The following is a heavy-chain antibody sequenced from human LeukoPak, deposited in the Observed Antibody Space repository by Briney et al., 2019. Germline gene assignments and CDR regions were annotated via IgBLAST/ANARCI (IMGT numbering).Heavy chain of an antibody. Sequence: KTSETLSLTCTVSGGSISAYYWSWIRQPPGKGLEWIGYIHYSGTTNYYPSLKSRVTIALDTSKNQFSLKLNSVTAADTAVYYCARFGTPSSRFFDQWGQGTLVTVSS. CDR3: ARFGTPSSRFFDQ. D-gene: IGHD3-16*01. V-gene: IGHV4-59*01. CDR1: GGSISAYY. CDR2: IHYSGTT. J-gene: IGHJ4*02.